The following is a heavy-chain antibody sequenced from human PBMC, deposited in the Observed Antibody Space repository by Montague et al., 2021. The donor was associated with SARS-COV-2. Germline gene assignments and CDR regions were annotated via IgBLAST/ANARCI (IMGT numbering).Heavy chain of an antibody. Sequence: SETLSLTCTVSGDSISSYLWNWVRQPAGKGLEWIGRIWTSGSTNYNPSLKSRVTISVDLSKNQFSLKLNSVTAADTAVYYCARAGHYYDSSGYWNAFHVWGQGTLVTVSS. CDR3: ARAGHYYDSSGYWNAFHV. CDR2: IWTSGST. J-gene: IGHJ3*01. D-gene: IGHD3-22*01. CDR1: GDSISSYL. V-gene: IGHV4-4*07.